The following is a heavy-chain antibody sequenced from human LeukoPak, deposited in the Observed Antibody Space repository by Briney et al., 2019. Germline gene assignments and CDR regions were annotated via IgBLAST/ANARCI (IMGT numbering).Heavy chain of an antibody. CDR3: ARSGVDGPWFDS. D-gene: IGHD3-10*01. CDR1: GASVSGDY. V-gene: IGHV4-59*02. CDR2: VYYSVIS. Sequence: PSETLSLTCTVSGASVSGDYWSWIRQPPGGGLEWIGDVYYSVISHYNPSLQSRVAISLDTSKNLFSLKLTSVTAADTALYYCARSGVDGPWFDSWGQGTLVTVSS. J-gene: IGHJ5*01.